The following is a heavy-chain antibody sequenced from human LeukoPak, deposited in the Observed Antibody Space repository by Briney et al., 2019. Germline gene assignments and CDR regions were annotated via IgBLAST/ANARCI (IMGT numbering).Heavy chain of an antibody. V-gene: IGHV3-43*02. Sequence: GGSLRLSCAASGFTFSSYAMTWVRQAPGKGLEWVSVISGRGGSTYYADSVKGRFTISRDNSKNSLYLQMNSLRTEDTALYYCAKDCGGDCYSHYYYYGMDVWGQGTTVTVSS. CDR1: GFTFSSYA. CDR2: ISGRGGST. J-gene: IGHJ6*02. CDR3: AKDCGGDCYSHYYYYGMDV. D-gene: IGHD2-21*02.